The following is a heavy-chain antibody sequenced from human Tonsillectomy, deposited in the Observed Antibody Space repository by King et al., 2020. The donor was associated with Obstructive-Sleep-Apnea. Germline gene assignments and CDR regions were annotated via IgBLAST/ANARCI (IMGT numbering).Heavy chain of an antibody. Sequence: HVQLQQWGAGLLKPSETLSLTCAVYGGSFSGYYWSWIRQPPGKGLEWIGEINHSGSTNYNPSLKSRVTISVDTSKNQFSLKLSSVTAADTAVYYCARRSLIEYYDSSGYYFSEEDYWGQGTLVTVSS. J-gene: IGHJ4*02. CDR1: GGSFSGYY. D-gene: IGHD3-22*01. V-gene: IGHV4-34*01. CDR2: INHSGST. CDR3: ARRSLIEYYDSSGYYFSEEDY.